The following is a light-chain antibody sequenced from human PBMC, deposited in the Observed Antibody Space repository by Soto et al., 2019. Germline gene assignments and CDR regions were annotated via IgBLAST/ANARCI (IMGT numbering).Light chain of an antibody. Sequence: QSALTQPPSVSGSPGQSVTISCTATTTDIVNYDSVSWYQQAPGTAPKLIIYDVNNRPSGAPDRFSGSTSGNTASLTISGLQAEDETDYFCSLYSSNGSLIFGPGTKVTVL. CDR3: SLYSSNGSLI. CDR2: DVN. V-gene: IGLV2-18*01. CDR1: TTDIVNYDS. J-gene: IGLJ1*01.